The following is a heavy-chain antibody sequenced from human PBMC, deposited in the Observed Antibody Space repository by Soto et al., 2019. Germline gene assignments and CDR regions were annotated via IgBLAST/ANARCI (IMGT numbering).Heavy chain of an antibody. V-gene: IGHV3-30*18. CDR1: GFTFSSYG. CDR2: ISYDGSNE. Sequence: GGSLRLSCVASGFTFSSYGIHWVRQAPGKGLEWVAVISYDGSNEYYADSVKGRFTISRDNSKNTLYLQMDSLRPEDTAVYYCAKEITVAGDFEYWGHGTLVTVSS. CDR3: AKEITVAGDFEY. D-gene: IGHD6-19*01. J-gene: IGHJ4*01.